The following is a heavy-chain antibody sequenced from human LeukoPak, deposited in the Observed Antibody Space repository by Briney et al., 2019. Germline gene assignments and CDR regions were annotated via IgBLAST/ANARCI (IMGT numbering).Heavy chain of an antibody. V-gene: IGHV6-1*01. J-gene: IGHJ6*04. CDR2: TYYRSKWYN. Sequence: SQTLSLTCAISGDSVSSNSTAWNWLRQSPSRGLEWLGRTYYRSKWYNDYAVSVKSRITINPDASKNQFSLQLNSVSPEDTAVYYCTKATPGPSYYYGMDLWGKGTTVTVSS. CDR3: TKATPGPSYYYGMDL. CDR1: GDSVSSNSTA.